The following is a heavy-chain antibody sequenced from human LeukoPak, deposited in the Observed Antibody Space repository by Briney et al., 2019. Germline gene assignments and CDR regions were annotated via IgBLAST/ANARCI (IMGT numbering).Heavy chain of an antibody. D-gene: IGHD6-13*01. CDR1: GYTFISYG. CDR3: ARVRAAAGTRHFQH. CDR2: ISAYNGNT. Sequence: ASVKVSCKASGYTFISYGISWVRQTPGQGLEWMGWISAYNGNTNYAQKLQGRVTMTTDTSTSTAYMELTSLRSDDTAVYYCARVRAAAGTRHFQHWGQGTLVTVSS. J-gene: IGHJ1*01. V-gene: IGHV1-18*01.